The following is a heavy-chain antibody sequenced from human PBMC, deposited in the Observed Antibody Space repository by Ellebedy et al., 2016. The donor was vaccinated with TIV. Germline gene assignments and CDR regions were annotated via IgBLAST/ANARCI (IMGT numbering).Heavy chain of an antibody. CDR1: GFTFSSYG. D-gene: IGHD2-2*01. V-gene: IGHV3-30*18. CDR3: AKSAIGYCSSTSCYSFDI. CDR2: ISYDGSNK. J-gene: IGHJ3*02. Sequence: GESLKISXAASGFTFSSYGMHWVRQAPGKGLEWVAVISYDGSNKYYADSVKGRFTISRDNSKNTLYLQMNSLRAEDTAVYYCAKSAIGYCSSTSCYSFDIWGQGTMVTVSS.